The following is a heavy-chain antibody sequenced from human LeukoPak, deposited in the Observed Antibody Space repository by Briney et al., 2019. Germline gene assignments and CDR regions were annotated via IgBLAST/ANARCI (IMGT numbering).Heavy chain of an antibody. CDR3: ARAKEGYDFWSGYLAYGMDV. D-gene: IGHD3-3*01. J-gene: IGHJ6*02. Sequence: GASVKVSCKASGYTFTSYGVSWVRQAPGQGLEWMGWISAYNGNTNYAQKLQGRVTMTTGTSTSTAYMELRSLRSDDTAVYYCARAKEGYDFWSGYLAYGMDVWGQGTTVTASS. V-gene: IGHV1-18*01. CDR2: ISAYNGNT. CDR1: GYTFTSYG.